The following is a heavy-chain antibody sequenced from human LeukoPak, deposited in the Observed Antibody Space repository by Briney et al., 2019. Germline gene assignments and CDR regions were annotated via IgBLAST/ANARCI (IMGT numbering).Heavy chain of an antibody. CDR3: AKDGAGSSGSYYKSAFDS. J-gene: IGHJ3*02. CDR2: FDPEDGET. V-gene: IGHV1-24*01. D-gene: IGHD3-10*01. Sequence: ASVKVSCKVSGYTLTELSMHWVRQAPGKGLEWMGGFDPEDGETIYAQKFQGRVTMTEDTSTDTAYMELSSLRSEDTAVYFCAKDGAGSSGSYYKSAFDSWGQGTMVTVFS. CDR1: GYTLTELS.